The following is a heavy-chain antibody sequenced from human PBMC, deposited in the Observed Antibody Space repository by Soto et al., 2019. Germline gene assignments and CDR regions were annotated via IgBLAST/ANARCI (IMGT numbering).Heavy chain of an antibody. Sequence: GGSLRLSCAASGFTFSSYWMSWVRQAPGKGLEWVANIKQDGSERYYVDSVKGRFTISRDNAKNSLYLQMNSLRAEDTAVYYCARGGYSSSWYPYYYYGMDVWGQGTTVTVSS. D-gene: IGHD6-13*01. J-gene: IGHJ6*02. CDR3: ARGGYSSSWYPYYYYGMDV. CDR2: IKQDGSER. V-gene: IGHV3-7*03. CDR1: GFTFSSYW.